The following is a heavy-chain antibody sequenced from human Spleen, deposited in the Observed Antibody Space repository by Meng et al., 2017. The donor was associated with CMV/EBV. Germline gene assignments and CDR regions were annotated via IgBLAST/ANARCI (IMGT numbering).Heavy chain of an antibody. CDR2: INSSSSYI. CDR1: GFTFSSYS. D-gene: IGHD3-10*01. V-gene: IGHV3-21*01. Sequence: EVQLVESGGXLVKPGXALRLSWAASGFTFSSYSMNWVRQAPGKGLEWVSSINSSSSYIYYADSVKGRFTISRDNAKNSLYLQMNSLRAEDTAVYYCARGSYYGSGSYYVTYWGQGTLVTVSS. CDR3: ARGSYYGSGSYYVTY. J-gene: IGHJ4*02.